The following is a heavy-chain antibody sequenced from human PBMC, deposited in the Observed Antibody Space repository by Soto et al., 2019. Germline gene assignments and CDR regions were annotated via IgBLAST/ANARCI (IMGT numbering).Heavy chain of an antibody. CDR2: IAYDGSNQ. D-gene: IGHD4-17*01. Sequence: QAQLVESGGGVVQPGRSLRLSCAASGFTFRSSGMHWVRQAPGKGLEWLALIAYDGSNQYYADSVKGRFSISRDNSKNTLYLQMNSLRDEDTAVYYLAEGGPTEFDYWGRGTLVTVSS. CDR1: GFTFRSSG. CDR3: AEGGPTEFDY. V-gene: IGHV3-30*18. J-gene: IGHJ4*02.